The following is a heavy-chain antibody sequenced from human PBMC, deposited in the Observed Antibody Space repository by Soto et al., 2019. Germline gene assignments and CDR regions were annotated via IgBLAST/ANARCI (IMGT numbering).Heavy chain of an antibody. D-gene: IGHD5-12*01. CDR3: AKGYSGYDYPPYYFDY. J-gene: IGHJ4*02. Sequence: QVQLVESGGGVVQPGRSLRLSCAASGFTFSSYGMHWVRQAPGKGLEWVAVISYDGSNKYYADSVKGRFTISRDNSKYTLYLQMNSLRAEDTAVYYCAKGYSGYDYPPYYFDYWGQGTLVTVSS. CDR2: ISYDGSNK. CDR1: GFTFSSYG. V-gene: IGHV3-30*18.